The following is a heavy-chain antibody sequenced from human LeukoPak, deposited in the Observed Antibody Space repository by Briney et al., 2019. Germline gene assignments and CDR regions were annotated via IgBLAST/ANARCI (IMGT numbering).Heavy chain of an antibody. Sequence: GGSLRLSCAASGFTFDDYAMHWVRQAPGKGLEWVSGISWNSGSIGYADSVKGRFTISRDNAKNSLYLQMNSLRAEDTALYYCAKAPLRFLEWFPDYWGQGTLGTVSS. CDR3: AKAPLRFLEWFPDY. CDR1: GFTFDDYA. D-gene: IGHD3-3*01. CDR2: ISWNSGSI. V-gene: IGHV3-9*01. J-gene: IGHJ4*02.